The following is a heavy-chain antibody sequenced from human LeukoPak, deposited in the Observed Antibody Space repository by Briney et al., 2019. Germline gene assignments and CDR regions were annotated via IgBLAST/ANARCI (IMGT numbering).Heavy chain of an antibody. Sequence: PSETLSLTCTVSGGSISSSSYYWGWIRQPPGKGLEWIGSIYYSGTTFYNPSLKSRVSISVDTSRNQFSLRLNSVTAADTAVYSCARQLTGSYQWTFDYWGQGTLVTVSS. CDR1: GGSISSSSYY. CDR2: IYYSGTT. CDR3: ARQLTGSYQWTFDY. D-gene: IGHD3-10*01. V-gene: IGHV4-39*01. J-gene: IGHJ4*02.